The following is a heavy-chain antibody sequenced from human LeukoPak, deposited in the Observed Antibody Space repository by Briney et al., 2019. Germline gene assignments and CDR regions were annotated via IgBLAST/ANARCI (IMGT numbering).Heavy chain of an antibody. CDR1: GVSISSSSDY. V-gene: IGHV4-39*01. D-gene: IGHD5-18*01. Sequence: PSETLSLTCTVSGVSISSSSDYWGWVRQPPGKGLEWIATIYYSGSTDYNPSLKSRVTISGDTAKTQFSLKLNSVTAADTSVYYCERSRAYSYGVFDYWGQGTLVTVSS. J-gene: IGHJ4*02. CDR3: ERSRAYSYGVFDY. CDR2: IYYSGST.